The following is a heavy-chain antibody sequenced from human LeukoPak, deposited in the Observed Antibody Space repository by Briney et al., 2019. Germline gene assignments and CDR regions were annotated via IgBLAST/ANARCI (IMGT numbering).Heavy chain of an antibody. CDR3: AKNPSGVDIAATEP. D-gene: IGHD6-13*01. V-gene: IGHV3-7*01. Sequence: PGGSLRLSCAASGFTFSSYWMSWVRQAPGKGLEWVANIKQDGSEKYYVDSVKGRFTISRDNSKNTLYLQMNSLRPEDTAVYYCAKNPSGVDIAATEPWGQGTLVTVLS. CDR2: IKQDGSEK. J-gene: IGHJ5*02. CDR1: GFTFSSYW.